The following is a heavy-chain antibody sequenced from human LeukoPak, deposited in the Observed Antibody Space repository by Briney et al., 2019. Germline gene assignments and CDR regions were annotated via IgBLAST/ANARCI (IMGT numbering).Heavy chain of an antibody. J-gene: IGHJ4*02. D-gene: IGHD3-10*01. V-gene: IGHV4-59*08. CDR1: GGSISSYH. Sequence: SETLSLTCTVPGGSISSYHWIWIRQPPGKGQEWIGDIYYSGSPNHNPDVKRRVTKEVDTSKHQLPLRLSSVAAADTAVYYCATTRREDGSGSFDYWGQGTLVTVSS. CDR2: IYYSGSP. CDR3: ATTRREDGSGSFDY.